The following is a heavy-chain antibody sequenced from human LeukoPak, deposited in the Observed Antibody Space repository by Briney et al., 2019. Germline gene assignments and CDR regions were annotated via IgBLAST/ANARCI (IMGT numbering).Heavy chain of an antibody. D-gene: IGHD2-15*01. Sequence: SETLSLTCTVSGGSISSSSYYWGWIRQPPGKGLEWIGSIYYSGSTYYNPSLKSRVTISVDTSKNQFSLKLSSVTAADTAVYYCARENTVVIRASAFDIWGQGTMVTVSS. CDR1: GGSISSSSYY. V-gene: IGHV4-39*07. CDR3: ARENTVVIRASAFDI. J-gene: IGHJ3*02. CDR2: IYYSGST.